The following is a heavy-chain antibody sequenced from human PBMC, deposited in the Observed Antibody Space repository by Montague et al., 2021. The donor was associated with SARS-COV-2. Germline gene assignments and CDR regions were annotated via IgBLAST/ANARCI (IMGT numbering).Heavy chain of an antibody. J-gene: IGHJ3*02. V-gene: IGHV4-39*01. CDR3: ARLEATRGVIFREAFHI. CDR2: IYYSGSA. CDR1: GNSINYSRYY. Sequence: SETLSLTCSVSGNSINYSRYYWGWIRQPPGKWLEWIGSIYYSGSAYYNPSLKSRATISVDTSKDQFFRKLNAVTATDTAVYYCARLEATRGVIFREAFHIWGQGTKVTVSS. D-gene: IGHD3-10*01.